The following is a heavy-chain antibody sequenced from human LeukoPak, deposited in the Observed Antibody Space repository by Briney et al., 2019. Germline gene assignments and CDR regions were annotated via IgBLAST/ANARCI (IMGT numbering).Heavy chain of an antibody. CDR3: ARPNYVWRTYRGAIDV. Sequence: GGSLRLSCAASGFPFSSYSMNWVRQAPGKGLEWVSVIYSDASTYYADSVKGRFTISRHNSKNTLYLQMNSLRTEDTALYYCARPNYVWRTYRGAIDVWGQGTTVTVSS. CDR1: GFPFSSYS. J-gene: IGHJ6*02. V-gene: IGHV3-53*04. D-gene: IGHD3-16*01. CDR2: IYSDAST.